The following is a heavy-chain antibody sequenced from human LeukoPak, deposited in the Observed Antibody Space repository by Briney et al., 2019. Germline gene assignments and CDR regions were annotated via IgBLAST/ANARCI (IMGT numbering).Heavy chain of an antibody. D-gene: IGHD3-3*01. V-gene: IGHV3-66*01. J-gene: IGHJ6*02. CDR1: GFTVSSNY. Sequence: PGGSLRLSCAASGFTVSSNYMSWVRQAPGKGLEWVSVIYSGGSTYYADSVKGRFTISRDNSKNTLYLQVNSLRAEDTAVYYCARDRRSWSGSGYYGMDVWGQGTTVTVSS. CDR2: IYSGGST. CDR3: ARDRRSWSGSGYYGMDV.